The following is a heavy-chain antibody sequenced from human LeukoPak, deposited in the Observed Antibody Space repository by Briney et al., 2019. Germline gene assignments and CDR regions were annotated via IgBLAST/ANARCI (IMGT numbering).Heavy chain of an antibody. J-gene: IGHJ4*02. D-gene: IGHD2-2*01. V-gene: IGHV3-48*03. Sequence: GGSLRLSCAASGFTFSSYEMNWVRQAPGKGLEWVSYISSSGSTIYYADSVKGRFTISRDNAKNSLYLQMNSLRAEDTAVYYCARDTGSTSSYGSDYWGQGTLVTVSS. CDR1: GFTFSSYE. CDR2: ISSSGSTI. CDR3: ARDTGSTSSYGSDY.